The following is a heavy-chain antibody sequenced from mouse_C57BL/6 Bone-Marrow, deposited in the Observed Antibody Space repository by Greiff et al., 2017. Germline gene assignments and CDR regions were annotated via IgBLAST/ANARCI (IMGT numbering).Heavy chain of an antibody. J-gene: IGHJ1*03. V-gene: IGHV1-82*01. CDR1: GYAFSSSW. CDR2: IYPGDGDT. Sequence: QVQLQQSGPELVKPGASVKISRKASGYAFSSSWMNWVKQRPGKGLEWIGRIYPGDGDTNYNGKFKGKATLTADKSSSTAYMQLSSLTSEDSAVYFCARGCCYWYFDVWGTGTTVTVSS. CDR3: ARGCCYWYFDV.